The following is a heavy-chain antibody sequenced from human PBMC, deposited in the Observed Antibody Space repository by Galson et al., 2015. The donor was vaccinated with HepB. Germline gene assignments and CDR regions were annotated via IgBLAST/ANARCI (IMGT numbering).Heavy chain of an antibody. Sequence: PALVKPTQTLTLTCTFSGFSLSTSGVGVGWIRQPPGKALEGLAFIYWDDGKRYSPSLKSRLTISKDISKDQVVLTVTNLDPVDTATYYCAHSYGYPFSYYFDYWGQGTLVTVSS. D-gene: IGHD5-18*01. CDR1: GFSLSTSGVG. J-gene: IGHJ4*02. CDR2: IYWDDGK. V-gene: IGHV2-5*02. CDR3: AHSYGYPFSYYFDY.